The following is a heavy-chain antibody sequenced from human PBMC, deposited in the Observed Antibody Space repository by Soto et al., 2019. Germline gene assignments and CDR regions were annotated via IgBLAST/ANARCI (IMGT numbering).Heavy chain of an antibody. CDR2: ISYDGSDK. V-gene: IGHV3-30-3*01. J-gene: IGHJ6*02. D-gene: IGHD3-16*01. Sequence: QVQLVESGGGVVQPGRSLRLSCAASGFTFSSYAMHWVRQAPGKGLDWVAVISYDGSDKYYTDSVKGRFTISKDNSKNTLSLQMNSLRAEDTAVYYCARDRGGMGVYGMDVWGQGTTVTVSS. CDR1: GFTFSSYA. CDR3: ARDRGGMGVYGMDV.